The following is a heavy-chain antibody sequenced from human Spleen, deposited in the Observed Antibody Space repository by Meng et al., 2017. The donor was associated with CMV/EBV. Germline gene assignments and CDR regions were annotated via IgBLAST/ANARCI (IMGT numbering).Heavy chain of an antibody. CDR3: ARRPTGIDY. D-gene: IGHD2-8*02. J-gene: IGHJ4*02. CDR2: IIHGGSP. Sequence: QVQTQEWGPGLLKPSEPLSLTCAVNGGSLRGAYWNWIRQPPGKGLEWIGEIIHGGSPSYNPSLKSRVTISIDTSKNQLSLMLSSVTAADTAVYYCARRPTGIDYWGQGTLVTVSS. CDR1: GGSLRGAY. V-gene: IGHV4-34*12.